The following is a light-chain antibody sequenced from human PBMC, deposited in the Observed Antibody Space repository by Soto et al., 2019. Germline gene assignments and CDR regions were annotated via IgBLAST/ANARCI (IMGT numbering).Light chain of an antibody. CDR1: QSVSSN. V-gene: IGKV3-15*01. CDR2: GAS. CDR3: QQYGSS. Sequence: EIVMTQSPATLSVSPGERATLSCRASQSVSSNLACYQQKPGQAPRLLIYGASTRATGIPARFSGSGSGTDFTLTISSLEPEDFAVYYCQQYGSSFGQGTRLEI. J-gene: IGKJ5*01.